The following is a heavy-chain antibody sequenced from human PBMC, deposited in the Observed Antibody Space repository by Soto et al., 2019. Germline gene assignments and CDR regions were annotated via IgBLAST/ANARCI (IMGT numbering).Heavy chain of an antibody. J-gene: IGHJ5*02. V-gene: IGHV4-61*03. CDR1: GYSISSGYY. Sequence: SETLSLTCAVSGYSISSGYYWSCIRQPPGKGLEWIGYGFYSGSTNYSPSLKSRVSISVDTSNNHFSLKLRSVTAADTAVYYCARGQFGNWFDRWGQGTLVTVSS. CDR2: GFYSGST. CDR3: ARGQFGNWFDR. D-gene: IGHD3-16*01.